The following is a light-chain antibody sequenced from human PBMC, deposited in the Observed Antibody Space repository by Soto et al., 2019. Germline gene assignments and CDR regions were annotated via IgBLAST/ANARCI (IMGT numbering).Light chain of an antibody. Sequence: QSALTQPASVSGSPGQSITISCSGPSSDVGGYNYVSWYQQHPGKAPKLMIFEVSNRPSGISNRFSGSKSGNTASLTISGLQAEDEADYYCSSYTSSNTLVFGTGTQLTVL. CDR3: SSYTSSNTLV. CDR1: SSDVGGYNY. J-gene: IGLJ1*01. V-gene: IGLV2-14*01. CDR2: EVS.